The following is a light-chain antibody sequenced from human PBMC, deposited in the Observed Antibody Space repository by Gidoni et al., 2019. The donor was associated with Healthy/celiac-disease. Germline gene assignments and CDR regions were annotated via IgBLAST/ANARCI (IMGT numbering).Light chain of an antibody. CDR3: GACDDSLNGQV. CDR1: SSNIGNNT. Sequence: QPVLPQPPSASGTPAQSVTTSFSGSSSNIGNNTVNWYQQLPGTAPKLLIYSNNQRPSGVPDRFSGSKSGTSASLAISGLQSEDEADYYCGACDDSLNGQVFGGGTKLTVL. CDR2: SNN. V-gene: IGLV1-44*01. J-gene: IGLJ3*02.